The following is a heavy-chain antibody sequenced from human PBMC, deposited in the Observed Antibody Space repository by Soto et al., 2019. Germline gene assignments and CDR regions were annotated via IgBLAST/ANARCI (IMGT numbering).Heavy chain of an antibody. CDR1: GFTFSSYA. D-gene: IGHD4-17*01. Sequence: GGSLRLSCAASGFTFSSYAMSWVRQAPGKGLEWVSAISGSGGSTYYADSVKGRFTISRDNSKNTLYQQMNSLRAEDTAVYYCAKDMTTVTKFPYFDYWGQGTLVTVSS. CDR3: AKDMTTVTKFPYFDY. V-gene: IGHV3-23*01. J-gene: IGHJ4*02. CDR2: ISGSGGST.